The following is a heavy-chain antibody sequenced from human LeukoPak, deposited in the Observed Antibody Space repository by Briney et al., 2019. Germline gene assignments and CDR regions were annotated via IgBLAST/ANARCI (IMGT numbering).Heavy chain of an antibody. CDR3: ARDQEGFDY. V-gene: IGHV1-46*01. J-gene: IGHJ4*02. Sequence: ASVKVSCKASGYSFTSNYIHWVRQAPGQGLEWMGMIYPRDGRTSYAQRFQDRVTVTRDASTSTVHMELSGLRSEDTAVYYCARDQEGFDYWGQGTQVTVSS. CDR2: IYPRDGRT. CDR1: GYSFTSNY.